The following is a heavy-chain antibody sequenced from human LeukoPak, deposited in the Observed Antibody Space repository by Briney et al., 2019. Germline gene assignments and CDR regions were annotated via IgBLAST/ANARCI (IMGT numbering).Heavy chain of an antibody. J-gene: IGHJ4*02. CDR1: GYTFTSYG. CDR2: ISAYNGNT. D-gene: IGHD6-19*01. CDR3: ARDPASSGWYPYFDY. V-gene: IGHV1-18*01. Sequence: GASVKVSCKASGYTFTSYGISWVRQAPGQGLEWMGWISAYNGNTNYAQKLQGRVTMTTDTSTSTAYMELRSLRSDDTAVYYCARDPASSGWYPYFDYWGQGTLVTVPS.